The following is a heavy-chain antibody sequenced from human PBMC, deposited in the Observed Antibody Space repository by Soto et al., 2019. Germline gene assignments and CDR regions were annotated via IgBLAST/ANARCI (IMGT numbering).Heavy chain of an antibody. CDR2: INPDTGSA. V-gene: IGHV1-46*01. D-gene: IGHD3-16*01. Sequence: QVQLVQSGAEVKKPGATVKVSCKASGYTFTRYYIHWVRQAPGQGLEWTGIINPDTGSATYAQNLQGRVAVTRDTSTNTAYMELSSLGSDDTPVYYCARDTNFALTFHYPGMDVWGQGTTVTVSS. CDR1: GYTFTRYY. CDR3: ARDTNFALTFHYPGMDV. J-gene: IGHJ6*02.